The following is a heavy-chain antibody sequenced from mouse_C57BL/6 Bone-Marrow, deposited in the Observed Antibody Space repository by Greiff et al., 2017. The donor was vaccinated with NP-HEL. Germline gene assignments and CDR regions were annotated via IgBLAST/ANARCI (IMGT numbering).Heavy chain of an antibody. CDR1: GYTFTSYW. CDR3: ARAVGGY. CDR2: IDPSDSYT. J-gene: IGHJ2*01. V-gene: IGHV1-59*01. Sequence: VQLQQSGAELVRPGTSVKLSCKASGYTFTSYWMHWVKQRPGQGLEWIGVIDPSDSYTNYNQKFKGKATLTVDTSSSTAYMQLSSLTSEDSAVYYCARAVGGYWGQGTTLTVSS. D-gene: IGHD1-1*01.